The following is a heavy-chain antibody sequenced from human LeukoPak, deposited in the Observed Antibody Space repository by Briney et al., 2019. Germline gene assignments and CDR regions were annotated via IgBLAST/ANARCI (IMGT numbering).Heavy chain of an antibody. D-gene: IGHD6-19*01. CDR3: ARVDSSGWLLIDY. CDR2: IKQDGSEK. CDR1: GFTFSSYW. J-gene: IGHJ4*02. Sequence: PGGSLRLSCAASGFTFSSYWMSWVRQAPGKGLEWVANIKQDGSEKYYVDSVKGRFTISRDNAKNSLYPQMNSLRAEDTAVYYCARVDSSGWLLIDYWGQGTLVTVSS. V-gene: IGHV3-7*01.